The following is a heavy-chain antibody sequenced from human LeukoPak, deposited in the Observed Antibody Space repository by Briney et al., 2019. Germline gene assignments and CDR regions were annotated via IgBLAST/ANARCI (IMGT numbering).Heavy chain of an antibody. CDR2: IRYDGSEK. D-gene: IGHD5-18*01. CDR3: AKDDLGTAFYFDH. J-gene: IGHJ4*02. Sequence: GGSLRLSCAASGFTFSSYGMHWVRQAPGKGLEWVAFIRYDGSEKYYADSVNGRFTISRDNSKNTLYLEMNSLRAEDTAVYYCAKDDLGTAFYFDHWGQGTLVTVSS. CDR1: GFTFSSYG. V-gene: IGHV3-30*02.